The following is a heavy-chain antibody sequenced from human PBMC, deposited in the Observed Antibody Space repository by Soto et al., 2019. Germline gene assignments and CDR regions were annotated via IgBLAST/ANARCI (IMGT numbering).Heavy chain of an antibody. V-gene: IGHV1-2*02. Sequence: ASVTVSSKASGYIFTDYYINWVRQAPGRGLEWLGWISPNSGDTNYAQNFQARVTMTTDTSITTAYMELSRLRSDHTAVYYCARQYCGCYCCHNWFDSWGQGALVTVSS. CDR2: ISPNSGDT. J-gene: IGHJ5*01. CDR3: ARQYCGCYCCHNWFDS. D-gene: IGHD2-21*02. CDR1: GYIFTDYY.